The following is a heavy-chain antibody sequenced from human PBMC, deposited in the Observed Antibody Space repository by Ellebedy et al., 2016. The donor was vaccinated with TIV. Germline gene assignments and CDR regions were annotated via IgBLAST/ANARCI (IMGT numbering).Heavy chain of an antibody. CDR1: GGSISSGGYY. V-gene: IGHV4-31*03. CDR2: IYYSGST. J-gene: IGHJ4*02. CDR3: ARVRVVLRYFDWGPVDY. Sequence: SETLSLXCTVSGGSISSGGYYWSWIRQHPGKGLEWIGYIYYSGSTYYNPSLKSRVTISVDTSKNQFSLKLSSVTAADTAVYYCARVRVVLRYFDWGPVDYWGQGTLVTVSS. D-gene: IGHD3-9*01.